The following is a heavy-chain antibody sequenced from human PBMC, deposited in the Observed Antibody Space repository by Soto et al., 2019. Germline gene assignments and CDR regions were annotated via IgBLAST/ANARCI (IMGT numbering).Heavy chain of an antibody. J-gene: IGHJ6*02. CDR1: GGTFSSYA. V-gene: IGHV1-69*13. Sequence: ASVKVSCKASGGTFSSYAISWVRQAPGQGLEWMGGIIPIFGTANYAQKFQGRVTITADESTSTAYMELSSLRSEDTAVYYCASGRPLEWPPYGMDVWGQGTTVTVSS. D-gene: IGHD3-3*01. CDR2: IIPIFGTA. CDR3: ASGRPLEWPPYGMDV.